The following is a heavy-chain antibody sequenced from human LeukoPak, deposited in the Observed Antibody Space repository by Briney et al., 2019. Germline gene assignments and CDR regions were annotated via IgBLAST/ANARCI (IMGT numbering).Heavy chain of an antibody. CDR3: ARVTMVRGVPGIDP. J-gene: IGHJ5*02. CDR1: GGSISSYY. CDR2: IYYSGST. D-gene: IGHD3-10*01. Sequence: SETLSLTCTVSGGSISSYYWSWIRQPPGKGLEWIGSIYYSGSTYYNPSLKSRVTISVDTSKNQFSLKLSSVTAADTAVYYCARVTMVRGVPGIDPWGQGTLVTVSS. V-gene: IGHV4-59*01.